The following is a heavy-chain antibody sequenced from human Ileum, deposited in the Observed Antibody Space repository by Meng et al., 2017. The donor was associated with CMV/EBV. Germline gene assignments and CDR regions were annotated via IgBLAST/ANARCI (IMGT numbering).Heavy chain of an antibody. Sequence: SVKVSCKASGGTFSSYAISWVRQAPGQGLEWMGGIIPIFGTANYAQKFQGRVTITTDESTSTAYMELSSLRSEDTAVYYCARDNVTIAAADTYYYYGMDVWGQGTTVTVSS. V-gene: IGHV1-69*05. CDR1: GGTFSSYA. D-gene: IGHD6-13*01. J-gene: IGHJ6*02. CDR2: IIPIFGTA. CDR3: ARDNVTIAAADTYYYYGMDV.